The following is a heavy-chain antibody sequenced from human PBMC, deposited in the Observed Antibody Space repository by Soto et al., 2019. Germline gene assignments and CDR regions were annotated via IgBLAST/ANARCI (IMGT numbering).Heavy chain of an antibody. CDR1: GFTFSGSA. D-gene: IGHD3-22*01. Sequence: GGSLRLSCAASGFTFSGSAMHCVRQASGKGLEWVGRIRSKANSYATAYAASVKGRFTISRDDSKNTAYLQMNSLKTEDTAVYYCTRHLPLYDSSGYYYYFDYWGQGTLVTVSS. J-gene: IGHJ4*02. V-gene: IGHV3-73*01. CDR2: IRSKANSYAT. CDR3: TRHLPLYDSSGYYYYFDY.